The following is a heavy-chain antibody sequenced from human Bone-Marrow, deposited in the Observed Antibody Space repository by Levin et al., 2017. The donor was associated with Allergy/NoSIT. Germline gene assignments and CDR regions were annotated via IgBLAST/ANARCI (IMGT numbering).Heavy chain of an antibody. V-gene: IGHV4-39*07. J-gene: IGHJ5*02. D-gene: IGHD3-3*01. CDR1: GGSISSSSYY. Sequence: SETLSLTCTVSGGSISSSSYYWGWIRQPPGKGLEWIGSIYYSGSTYYNPSLKSRVTISVDTSKNQFSLKLSSVTAADTAVYYWARERIFIAPTYNWFDPWGQGTLVTVSS. CDR2: IYYSGST. CDR3: ARERIFIAPTYNWFDP.